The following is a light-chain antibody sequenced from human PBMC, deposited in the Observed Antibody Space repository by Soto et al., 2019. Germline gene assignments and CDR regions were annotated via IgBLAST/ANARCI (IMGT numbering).Light chain of an antibody. Sequence: EIVLTQSPGILSLSPGERATLSCRASQSVTSNYLGWYQQRRGQAPRLLIHGASNRATGIPDRFSGSGSGTDFTLTISSLQPDDFATYYCQQYNSYPWTFGQGTKVDIK. CDR3: QQYNSYPWT. CDR1: QSVTSNY. J-gene: IGKJ1*01. CDR2: GAS. V-gene: IGKV3-20*01.